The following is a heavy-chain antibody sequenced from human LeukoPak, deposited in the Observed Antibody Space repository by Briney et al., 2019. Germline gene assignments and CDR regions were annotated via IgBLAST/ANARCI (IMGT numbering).Heavy chain of an antibody. CDR3: VKDRTYHYDSGSSILDY. CDR1: GXSFAGYG. D-gene: IGHD3-10*01. CDR2: ITYDGRNK. J-gene: IGHJ4*02. Sequence: GRSLRLSCAASGXSFAGYGMNWVRQAPGRGLEWVAVITYDGRNKYYADSVKGRFTISRDNSKNTQYLQMNSLRAEDTAVYYCVKDRTYHYDSGSSILDYWGQGTLVTVSS. V-gene: IGHV3-30*18.